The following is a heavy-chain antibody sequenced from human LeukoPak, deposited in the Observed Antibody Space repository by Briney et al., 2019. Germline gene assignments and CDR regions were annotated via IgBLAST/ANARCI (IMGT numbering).Heavy chain of an antibody. CDR1: GDSISSYY. V-gene: IGHV4-4*07. D-gene: IGHD6-6*01. Sequence: KPSETLSLTCTVPGDSISSYYWSWIRQPAGKGLEWIGRMYTSGSTHYNPSLKSRVTISVDKSKNQFSLKLSSVTAADTAVYYCARDRDSTSSRFDYWGQGTLVTVSS. CDR3: ARDRDSTSSRFDY. CDR2: MYTSGST. J-gene: IGHJ4*02.